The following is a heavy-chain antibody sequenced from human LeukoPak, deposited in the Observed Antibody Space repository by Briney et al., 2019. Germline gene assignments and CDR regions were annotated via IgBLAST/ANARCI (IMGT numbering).Heavy chain of an antibody. CDR3: ATDAGHWFDP. J-gene: IGHJ5*02. CDR2: LYGGGSA. Sequence: GGSLRLSCAASGFSVSSNYMSWVRQAPGKGLEWVSVLYGGGSAYYPDSVKGRFTISRDNSKNTLFLQMNSLRAEDTAVYYCATDAGHWFDPWGQGTLVTVSS. CDR1: GFSVSSNY. V-gene: IGHV3-66*01.